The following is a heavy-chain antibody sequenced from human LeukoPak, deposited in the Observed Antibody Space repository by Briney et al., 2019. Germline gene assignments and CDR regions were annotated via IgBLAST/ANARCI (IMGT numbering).Heavy chain of an antibody. CDR3: ARRGGSGRSFDY. J-gene: IGHJ4*02. D-gene: IGHD3-10*01. V-gene: IGHV4-39*01. CDR1: GGSISSSSYY. Sequence: KPSETLSLTCTVSGGSISSSSYYWGWIRLPPGKGLEWIGSIYSSGSTYYNPSLKSRVTISVDTSKNQFSLNLSSVPASDTAVYYCARRGGSGRSFDYWGQGILVTVSS. CDR2: IYSSGST.